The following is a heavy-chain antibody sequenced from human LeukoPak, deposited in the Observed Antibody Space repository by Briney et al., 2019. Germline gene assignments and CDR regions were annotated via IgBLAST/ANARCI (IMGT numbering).Heavy chain of an antibody. D-gene: IGHD2-2*01. V-gene: IGHV4-59*08. Sequence: SETLSLTCTVSGGSINAYYWSWIRQPPGKGLEWIGYIYYSGSTNYNPSLKSRVTISVDSSKTQFSLRLSSLTAADTAVYYCAWWPGGAAANFYYGLDVWGQGATVTVSS. J-gene: IGHJ6*02. CDR1: GGSINAYY. CDR2: IYYSGST. CDR3: AWWPGGAAANFYYGLDV.